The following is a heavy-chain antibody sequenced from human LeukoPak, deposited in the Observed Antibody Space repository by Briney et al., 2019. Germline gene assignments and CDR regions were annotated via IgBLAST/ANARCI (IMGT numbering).Heavy chain of an antibody. V-gene: IGHV1-69*05. D-gene: IGHD3-22*01. J-gene: IGHJ1*01. Sequence: WSSVKVSCKASGGTFSSYAISWVPQAPGQGLEWMGGIIPIFGTANYAQKFQGRDTITTDESTSTAYMELSSLRSEDTAVYYCARGLYYYDSSGYPTTAEYFQHWGQGTLVTVSS. CDR1: GGTFSSYA. CDR2: IIPIFGTA. CDR3: ARGLYYYDSSGYPTTAEYFQH.